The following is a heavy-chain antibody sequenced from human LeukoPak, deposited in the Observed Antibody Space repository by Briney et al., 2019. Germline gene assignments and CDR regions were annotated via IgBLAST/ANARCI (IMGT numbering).Heavy chain of an antibody. D-gene: IGHD3-10*01. J-gene: IGHJ4*02. CDR2: ISAYNGNT. CDR1: GYTFTSYG. Sequence: ASVKVSCRASGYTFTSYGISWVRQAPGQGLEWMGWISAYNGNTNYAQKLQGRVTMTTDTSTSTAYMELRSLRSDDTAVYYCAVNTYGSGSYSNDYWGQGTLVTVSS. CDR3: AVNTYGSGSYSNDY. V-gene: IGHV1-18*01.